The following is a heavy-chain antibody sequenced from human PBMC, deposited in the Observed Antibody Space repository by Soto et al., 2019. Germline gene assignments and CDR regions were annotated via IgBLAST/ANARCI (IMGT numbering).Heavy chain of an antibody. CDR3: AKEAYDFYKNYYYYMDV. Sequence: QVQLVESGGGVVQPGRSLRLSCAASGFTFSSYGMHWGRQAPGKGLGWVAVISYDGSNKYYADSVKGRFTISSDNSNNTLYLQMNSLRAEDTAVYDCAKEAYDFYKNYYYYMDVWGKGTTVTVSS. J-gene: IGHJ6*03. CDR2: ISYDGSNK. V-gene: IGHV3-30*18. D-gene: IGHD3-3*01. CDR1: GFTFSSYG.